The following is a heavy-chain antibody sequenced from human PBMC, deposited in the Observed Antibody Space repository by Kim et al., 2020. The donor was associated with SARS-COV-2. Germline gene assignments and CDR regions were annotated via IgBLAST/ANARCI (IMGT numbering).Heavy chain of an antibody. D-gene: IGHD1-26*01. J-gene: IGHJ4*02. CDR2: INSDGSST. CDR3: ARYSGSYEGIDY. CDR1: GFTFSSYW. Sequence: GGSLRLSCAASGFTFSSYWMHWVRQAPGKGLVWVSRINSDGSSTSYADSVKGRFTISRDNAKNTLYLQMNSLRAEDTAVYYCARYSGSYEGIDYWGQGTLVTVS. V-gene: IGHV3-74*01.